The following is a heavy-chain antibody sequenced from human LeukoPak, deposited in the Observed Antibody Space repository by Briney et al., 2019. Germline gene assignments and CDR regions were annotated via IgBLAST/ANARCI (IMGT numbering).Heavy chain of an antibody. CDR3: VRSVGSDWGHFDF. CDR1: GFNFDQYA. Sequence: GRSLRLSCAASGFNFDQYAMFWVRQAPGKGLEWVTGITWNSGTIAYADSVKGRFTISKDNAKSSLYLQMNSLRTEDTALYYCVRSVGSDWGHFDFRGQGTLVTVSS. CDR2: ITWNSGTI. J-gene: IGHJ4*02. D-gene: IGHD7-27*01. V-gene: IGHV3-9*01.